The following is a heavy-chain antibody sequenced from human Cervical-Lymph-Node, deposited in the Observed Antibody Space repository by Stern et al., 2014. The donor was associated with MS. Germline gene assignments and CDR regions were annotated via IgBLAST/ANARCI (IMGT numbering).Heavy chain of an antibody. V-gene: IGHV3-66*02. CDR2: IYSGGNT. D-gene: IGHD6-6*01. J-gene: IGHJ4*02. CDR1: GFTVSNNY. CDR3: ATRNIGTRGY. Sequence: EVQLVESGGGLVQPGGSLRLSCAASGFTVSNNYMTWVRQGPGMGLEWVSLIYSGGNTYYAGSVKGRFTISRDNSKNTLYLQMNSLRPEDTAVYYCATRNIGTRGYWGQGALVTVSS.